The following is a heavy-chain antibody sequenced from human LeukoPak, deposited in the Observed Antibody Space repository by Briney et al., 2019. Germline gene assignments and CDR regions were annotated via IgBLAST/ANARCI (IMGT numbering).Heavy chain of an antibody. CDR2: ISYDGSNK. J-gene: IGHJ4*02. D-gene: IGHD3-3*01. CDR1: GFTFSSYA. V-gene: IGHV3-30*04. CDR3: ARDSLLYYDFWSGYSLYFDY. Sequence: GGSLRLSCAASGFTFSSYAMHWVRQAPGKGLEWVAVISYDGSNKYYADSVKGRFTISRDNSKNTLYLQMNSLRAEDTAVYYCARDSLLYYDFWSGYSLYFDYWGQGTLVTVSS.